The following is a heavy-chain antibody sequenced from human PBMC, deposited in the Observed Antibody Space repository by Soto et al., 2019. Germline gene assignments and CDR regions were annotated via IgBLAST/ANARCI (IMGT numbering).Heavy chain of an antibody. J-gene: IGHJ3*02. D-gene: IGHD3-22*01. CDR2: INHSGST. V-gene: IGHV4-38-2*01. CDR3: ARGRRNYYDSSGYFPLAFDI. CDR1: GDSITSIYH. Sequence: SETLSLTCAVSGDSITSIYHWAWIRQPPGRGLEWVASINHSGSTNYNPSLKSRVTISVDTSKNQFSLKLSSVTAADTAVYYCARGRRNYYDSSGYFPLAFDIWGQGTMVTVSS.